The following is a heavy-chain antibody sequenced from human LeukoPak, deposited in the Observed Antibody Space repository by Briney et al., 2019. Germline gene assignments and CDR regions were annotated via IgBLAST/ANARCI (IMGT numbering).Heavy chain of an antibody. Sequence: ASVKVSCKASGYTFTSYGISWVRLAPGQGLEWMGWISAYDGNTNYAQKLQGRVTMTTDTSTSTAYMELRSLRSDDTAVYYCARHPMIVVVFDYWGQGTLVTVSS. V-gene: IGHV1-18*01. D-gene: IGHD3-22*01. CDR3: ARHPMIVVVFDY. CDR1: GYTFTSYG. CDR2: ISAYDGNT. J-gene: IGHJ4*02.